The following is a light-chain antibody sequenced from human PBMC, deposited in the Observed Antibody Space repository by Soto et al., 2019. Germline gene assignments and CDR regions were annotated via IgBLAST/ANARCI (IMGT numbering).Light chain of an antibody. CDR2: LGS. V-gene: IGKV2-28*01. CDR3: MQALQSPVT. Sequence: DLVMTQSPLSLPVTPGEPASISCRSSQSLLHSNGYNYLDWYLQKPGQSPQLLIYLGSNRASGVSSRFSGSGTGTDFTLKISRVEAEDVGVYYCMQALQSPVTFDQATKLEIK. J-gene: IGKJ2*01. CDR1: QSLLHSNGYNY.